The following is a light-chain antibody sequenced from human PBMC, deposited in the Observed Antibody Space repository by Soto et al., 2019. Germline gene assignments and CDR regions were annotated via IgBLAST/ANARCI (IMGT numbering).Light chain of an antibody. CDR3: TSYAGTYSFFYV. J-gene: IGLJ1*01. CDR1: SSDVGAYNY. CDR2: EVS. V-gene: IGLV2-8*01. Sequence: QSALIQPPSASGSPGQSVTISCTGTSSDVGAYNYVSWYQQLPGTAPKLIIYEVSKRPSGVPDRFSGSKSGNTASLTVSGLQAEDEADYYCTSYAGTYSFFYVFGTGTKVTVL.